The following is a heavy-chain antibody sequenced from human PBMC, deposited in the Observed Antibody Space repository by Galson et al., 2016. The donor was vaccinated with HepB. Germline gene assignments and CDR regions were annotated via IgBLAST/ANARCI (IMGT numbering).Heavy chain of an antibody. CDR2: INVGNGNT. V-gene: IGHV1-3*01. D-gene: IGHD2-2*01. J-gene: IGHJ4*02. CDR1: GYTLINYA. CDR3: ARGFPAATIDH. Sequence: SVKVSCKASGYTLINYATHWVRQAPGQRLEWMGWINVGNGNTKYSQKFQGRVTITRDTSASTAYMELSSLRSEDTAVYYCARGFPAATIDHWGQGTLVTVSS.